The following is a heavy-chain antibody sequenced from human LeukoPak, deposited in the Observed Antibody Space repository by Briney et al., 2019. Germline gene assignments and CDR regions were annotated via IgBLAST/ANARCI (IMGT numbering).Heavy chain of an antibody. J-gene: IGHJ4*02. CDR1: GITLSNYG. CDR3: AKRGVVIRVILVGFHKEAYYFDS. CDR2: ISDRGSRT. D-gene: IGHD3-22*01. Sequence: GGSLRLSCAVSGITLSNYGMSWVRQAPGKGLEWVGGISDRGSRTNYPDSVKGRFTISTDQPKNTLYLQMNSLRAQDTAVYFCAKRGVVIRVILVGFHKEAYYFDSWGQGALVTVSS. V-gene: IGHV3-23*01.